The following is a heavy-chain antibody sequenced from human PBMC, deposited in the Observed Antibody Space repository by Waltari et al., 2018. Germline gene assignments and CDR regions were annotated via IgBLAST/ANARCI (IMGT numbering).Heavy chain of an antibody. V-gene: IGHV1-69-2*01. CDR1: GYTFTDYY. J-gene: IGHJ6*03. CDR3: ATERPAGSYYYYYYMDV. D-gene: IGHD1-26*01. Sequence: EVQLVQSGAEVKKPGATVKISCKASGYTFTDYYMHWVQQAPGKGLEWMGRVDPEDGETIYAEKFQGRVTITADTSTDTAYMELSSLRSEDTAVYYCATERPAGSYYYYYYMDVWGKGTTVTVSS. CDR2: VDPEDGET.